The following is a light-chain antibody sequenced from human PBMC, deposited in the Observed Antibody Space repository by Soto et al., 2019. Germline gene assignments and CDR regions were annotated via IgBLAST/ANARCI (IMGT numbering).Light chain of an antibody. Sequence: QSALTQPASGSGSPGQSITISCTGTSSDVGSYNLFSWYQQHPGKAPKLMIYEGSKRPSGVSNRFSGSKSGNTASLTISWLKADDVADYYGCSDAGSSNHVVYCVGTKVTVL. CDR3: CSDAGSSNHVV. CDR2: EGS. V-gene: IGLV2-23*01. CDR1: SSDVGSYNL. J-gene: IGLJ2*01.